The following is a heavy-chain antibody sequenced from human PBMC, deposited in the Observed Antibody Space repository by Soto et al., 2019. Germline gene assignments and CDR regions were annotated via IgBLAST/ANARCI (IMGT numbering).Heavy chain of an antibody. Sequence: GGSLRLSCAASGFTFDRYSMNWVRQTPGKGLEWVSSISDRSSYIYYADSLKGRFTISRDNTKNSLYLQTNSVRAEDTAVYYCVRQTTVVPYYFDYWGQGTMVTVS. J-gene: IGHJ4*02. V-gene: IGHV3-21*01. CDR1: GFTFDRYS. D-gene: IGHD4-17*01. CDR2: ISDRSSYI. CDR3: VRQTTVVPYYFDY.